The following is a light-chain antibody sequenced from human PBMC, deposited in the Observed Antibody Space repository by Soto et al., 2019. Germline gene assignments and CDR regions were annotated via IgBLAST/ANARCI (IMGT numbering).Light chain of an antibody. CDR1: QRVNSRY. V-gene: IGKV3-20*01. J-gene: IGKJ1*01. Sequence: EMVLKQSPGTLSFSAGERATLSCRASQRVNSRYLAWYQQKPGQAPRLLIYGASSRATGIPDRFSGSGSGTDFTLTISRLEPEDYAVYYCQQYGHSLWTFGQGTKVDIK. CDR2: GAS. CDR3: QQYGHSLWT.